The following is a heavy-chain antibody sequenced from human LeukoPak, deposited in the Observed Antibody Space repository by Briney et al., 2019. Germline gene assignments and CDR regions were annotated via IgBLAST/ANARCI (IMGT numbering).Heavy chain of an antibody. V-gene: IGHV3-23*01. CDR2: ISGSGVNT. J-gene: IGHJ4*02. D-gene: IGHD2-2*01. CDR3: AKDACSSTSCPRAYYFDY. Sequence: GGSLRLSCAASGFTFSSYAISWVRQAPGKGLEWVSAISGSGVNTYYADSVKGRFTISRDNSKNTLYLQMNSLRAEDTAIYYCAKDACSSTSCPRAYYFDYWGQGTLVTVSS. CDR1: GFTFSSYA.